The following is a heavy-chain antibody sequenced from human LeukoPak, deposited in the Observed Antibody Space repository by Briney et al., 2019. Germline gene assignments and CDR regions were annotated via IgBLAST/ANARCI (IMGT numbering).Heavy chain of an antibody. V-gene: IGHV4-34*01. CDR3: ARGGVVVPAATAMDV. J-gene: IGHJ6*04. CDR1: GGSFSGYY. D-gene: IGHD2-2*01. Sequence: SETLSLTCAVYGGSFSGYYWSWIRQPPGKGLEWIGEINHSGSTNYNPSLKSRDTISVDTSKNQFSLKLSSVTAADTAVYYCARGGVVVPAATAMDVWGKGTTVTVSS. CDR2: INHSGST.